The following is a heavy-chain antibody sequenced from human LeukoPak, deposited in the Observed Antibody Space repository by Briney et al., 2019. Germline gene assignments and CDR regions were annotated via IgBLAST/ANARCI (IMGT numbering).Heavy chain of an antibody. J-gene: IGHJ4*02. D-gene: IGHD1-14*01. CDR1: GGSISSSSYY. Sequence: PSETLSLTCTVSGGSISSSSYYWGWIRQPPGKGLEWIGSIYYSGSTYYNPSLKSRVTISVDTSKNQFSLKLSSVTAADTAVYYCARVKPPADYWGQGTLVTVSS. V-gene: IGHV4-39*07. CDR2: IYYSGST. CDR3: ARVKPPADY.